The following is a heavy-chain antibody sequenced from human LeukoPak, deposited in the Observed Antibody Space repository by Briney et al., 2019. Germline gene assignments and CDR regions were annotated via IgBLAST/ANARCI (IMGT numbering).Heavy chain of an antibody. D-gene: IGHD2-15*01. CDR2: IYHSGST. J-gene: IGHJ4*02. CDR3: ARVVVVVAATPGFDY. CDR1: GGSISSSNW. V-gene: IGHV4-4*02. Sequence: PSGTLSLTCAVSGGSISSSNWWSWVRQPPGKGLEWIGEIYHSGSTNYNPSLKSRVTISVDTSKNQFSLKLSSVTAADTAVYYCARVVVVVAATPGFDYWGQGTLVTVSS.